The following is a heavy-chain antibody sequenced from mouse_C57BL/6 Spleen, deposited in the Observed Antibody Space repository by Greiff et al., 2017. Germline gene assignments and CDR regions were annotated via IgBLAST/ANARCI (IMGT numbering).Heavy chain of an antibody. J-gene: IGHJ2*01. Sequence: QVQLQQPGAELVMPGASVKLSCKASGYTFTSYWMHWVKQRPGQGLEWIGEIDPSDSYTNYNQKFKGKSTLTVDKSSSTAYMQLSSLTSADSAVYYCARGSNYNFDYWGQCTTLTVSS. D-gene: IGHD2-5*01. CDR2: IDPSDSYT. CDR1: GYTFTSYW. V-gene: IGHV1-69*01. CDR3: ARGSNYNFDY.